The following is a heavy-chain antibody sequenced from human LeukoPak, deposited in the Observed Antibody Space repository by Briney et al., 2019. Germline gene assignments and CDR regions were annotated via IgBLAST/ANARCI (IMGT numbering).Heavy chain of an antibody. D-gene: IGHD3-10*01. V-gene: IGHV4-39*07. Sequence: SETLSLTCTVSGGSISSSSYYWGWIRQPPGKGLEWIGSIYYSGSTYYNPSLKSRVTISVDTSKNQFSLKLSSVTAADTAVYYCARVITMVRGEARWFDPWGQGTLVTVSS. CDR1: GGSISSSSYY. J-gene: IGHJ5*02. CDR3: ARVITMVRGEARWFDP. CDR2: IYYSGST.